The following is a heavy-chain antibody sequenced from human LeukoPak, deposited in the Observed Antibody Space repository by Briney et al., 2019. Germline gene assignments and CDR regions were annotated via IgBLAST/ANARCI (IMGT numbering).Heavy chain of an antibody. CDR3: ARDQGDGYPYYFDY. CDR1: GGSISSGDCY. D-gene: IGHD5-24*01. CDR2: IYYSGST. V-gene: IGHV4-30-4*01. J-gene: IGHJ4*02. Sequence: SETLSLTCTVSGGSISSGDCYWSWIRQPPGKGLEWIGYIYYSGSTYYNPSLKSRVTISVDTSKNQFSLKLSSVTAADTAVYYCARDQGDGYPYYFDYWGQGTLVTVSS.